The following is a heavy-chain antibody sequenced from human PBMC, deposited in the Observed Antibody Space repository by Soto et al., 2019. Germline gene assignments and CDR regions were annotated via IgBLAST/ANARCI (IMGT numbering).Heavy chain of an antibody. D-gene: IGHD1-7*01. J-gene: IGHJ3*02. Sequence: ASVKVSCKASGYTFTSYYMHWVRQAPGQGLEWMGIINPSGGSTSYAQKFQGRVTMTRDTSTSTVNMELSSLRSEDTAVFFCAGDRSPNWNYGNDAFDIWGQGTMVTVSS. CDR1: GYTFTSYY. V-gene: IGHV1-46*01. CDR2: INPSGGST. CDR3: AGDRSPNWNYGNDAFDI.